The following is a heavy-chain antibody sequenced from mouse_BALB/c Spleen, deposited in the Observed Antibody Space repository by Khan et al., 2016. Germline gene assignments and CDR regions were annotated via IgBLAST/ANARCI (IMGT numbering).Heavy chain of an antibody. V-gene: IGHV1-80*01. J-gene: IGHJ2*01. CDR1: GYAFSIYW. D-gene: IGHD2-2*01. CDR2: IYPGDGDT. Sequence: QVQLQQSGAELVRPGSSVKISCKASGYAFSIYWMNWVKQRPGQGLEWIGQIYPGDGDTDYNGKFKDQATLTADTSSSTAYMQLRSLTYEDSAVYFCSRSWYGYDYWGQGTTLTVSS. CDR3: SRSWYGYDY.